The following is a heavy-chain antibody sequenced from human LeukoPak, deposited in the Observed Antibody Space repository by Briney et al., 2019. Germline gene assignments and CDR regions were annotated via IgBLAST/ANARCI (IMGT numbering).Heavy chain of an antibody. J-gene: IGHJ4*02. CDR2: IYKDGST. D-gene: IGHD3-10*01. V-gene: IGHV3-66*01. CDR3: ATPGYNTTWTLGY. Sequence: GGSLRLSCAGTGFTVSSNYMTRVRQAPGKGLEWVSIIYKDGSTYCEDSVKDRFTISRDNSKNTVYLQVNSLRGEDMAVYYCATPGYNTTWTLGYWGQGTLVTVSS. CDR1: GFTVSSNY.